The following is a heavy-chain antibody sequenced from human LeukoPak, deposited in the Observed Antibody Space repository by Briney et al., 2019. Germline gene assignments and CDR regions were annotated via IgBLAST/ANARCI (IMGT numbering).Heavy chain of an antibody. CDR1: GYTFTGYY. CDR3: AREREGCSSTSCFNWFDP. CDR2: INPNGGGT. Sequence: VASVKVSCKASGYTFTGYYMHWVRQAPGQGLEWMGWINPNGGGTNYAQKFQGRVTMTRDTSISTAYMELSRLRSDDTAVYYCAREREGCSSTSCFNWFDPWGQGTLVTVSS. J-gene: IGHJ5*02. D-gene: IGHD2-2*01. V-gene: IGHV1-2*02.